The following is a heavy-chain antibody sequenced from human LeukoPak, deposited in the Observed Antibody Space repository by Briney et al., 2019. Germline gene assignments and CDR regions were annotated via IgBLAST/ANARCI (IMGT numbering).Heavy chain of an antibody. CDR2: IYNSGST. CDR1: SGSIYSYY. Sequence: SKTLSLTCTVSSGSIYSYYWSWIRQPPGKGLEWIGYIYNSGSTNYNPSLKSRVTISLDTSKNQFSLKLSSVTAADTAVYYYARHSSSNWFDPWGQGTLVTVSS. D-gene: IGHD6-13*01. J-gene: IGHJ5*02. CDR3: ARHSSSNWFDP. V-gene: IGHV4-59*01.